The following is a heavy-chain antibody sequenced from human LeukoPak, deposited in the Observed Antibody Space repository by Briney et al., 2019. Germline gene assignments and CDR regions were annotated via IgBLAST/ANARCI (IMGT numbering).Heavy chain of an antibody. CDR3: AKGAGPPWFDP. CDR2: ISSTGRT. CDR1: GGSISSDTYF. J-gene: IGHJ5*02. V-gene: IGHV4-61*02. Sequence: SETLSLTCTGSGGSISSDTYFWSWIRQPAGKGLEWIGRISSTGRTDYNPSLTSRVTISVDTSKNQFSMKLSSVTAADTAVYYCAKGAGPPWFDPWGQGTLVTVSS. D-gene: IGHD6-19*01.